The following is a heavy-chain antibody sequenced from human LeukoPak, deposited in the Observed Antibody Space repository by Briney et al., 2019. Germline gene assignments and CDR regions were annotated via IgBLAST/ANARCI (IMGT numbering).Heavy chain of an antibody. CDR3: AGSLGYCTSNVCYLKY. D-gene: IGHD2-8*01. V-gene: IGHV1-18*01. J-gene: IGHJ4*02. Sequence: HGASVKVSCKASGYTFTSYGISWVRQVAGQGLEWMGWISAQHGQAEYAPNSQDRVTMTTDTYTNTAYMELKSLRSDDPAVYYCAGSLGYCTSNVCYLKYWGQGTLVTVSS. CDR1: GYTFTSYG. CDR2: ISAQHGQA.